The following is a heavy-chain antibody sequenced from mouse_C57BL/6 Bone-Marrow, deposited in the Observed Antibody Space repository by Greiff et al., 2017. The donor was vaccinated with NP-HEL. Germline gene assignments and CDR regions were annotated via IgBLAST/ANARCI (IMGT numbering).Heavy chain of an antibody. CDR3: ARGWFRGYFDY. D-gene: IGHD2-3*01. CDR2: IDPSDSYT. J-gene: IGHJ2*01. Sequence: QVQLQQPGAELVRPGTSVKLSCKASGYTFTSYWMHWVKQRPGQGLEWIGVIDPSDSYTNYNQKFKGKATLTVDTSSSTAYMQLSSLTSEDSAVYYCARGWFRGYFDYWGQGTTLTVSS. CDR1: GYTFTSYW. V-gene: IGHV1-59*01.